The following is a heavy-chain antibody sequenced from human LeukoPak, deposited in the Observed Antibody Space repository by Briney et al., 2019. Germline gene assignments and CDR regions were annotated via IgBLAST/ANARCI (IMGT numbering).Heavy chain of an antibody. CDR3: ARDGRNCTNNYCYTYFDP. V-gene: IGHV4-59*01. Sequence: PSETLSLTCSVSGGSTRSNSWSWIRQPPGKGPEWIGYIYYGGSTNYNPSLKSRVTISIDTSKNQFSLQLNSVTASDTAVYYCARDGRNCTNNYCYTYFDPWGPGILVTVSS. J-gene: IGHJ5*02. CDR1: GGSTRSNS. CDR2: IYYGGST. D-gene: IGHD2-8*01.